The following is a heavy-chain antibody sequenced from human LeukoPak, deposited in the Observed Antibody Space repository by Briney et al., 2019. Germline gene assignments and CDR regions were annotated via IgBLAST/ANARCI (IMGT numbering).Heavy chain of an antibody. Sequence: GGSLRLSCAASGFAFSSFAMGWVRQSPGKGLEWLSTINGGGNTTFYADSVKGRFTISRDNSKNTLYLHMDGLRPDDTAIYYCTKELQVAVAVADYYYFYMDVWGRGTAVSVSS. D-gene: IGHD6-19*01. J-gene: IGHJ6*03. V-gene: IGHV3-23*01. CDR2: INGGGNTT. CDR1: GFAFSSFA. CDR3: TKELQVAVAVADYYYFYMDV.